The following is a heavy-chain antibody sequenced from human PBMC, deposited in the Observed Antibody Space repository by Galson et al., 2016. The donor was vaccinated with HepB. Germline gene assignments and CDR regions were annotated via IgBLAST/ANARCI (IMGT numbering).Heavy chain of an antibody. CDR1: GFTFGHYG. Sequence: SLRLSCAASGFTFGHYGMHWVRQAPGKGLEWVATVSYDGSDKYFADSVKGRFTISRDNSKTSVHMDMNSLKPEDTAVYYCTKGEGPGAFDPWGQGTLVAVSS. V-gene: IGHV3-30*18. D-gene: IGHD1-26*01. J-gene: IGHJ5*02. CDR3: TKGEGPGAFDP. CDR2: VSYDGSDK.